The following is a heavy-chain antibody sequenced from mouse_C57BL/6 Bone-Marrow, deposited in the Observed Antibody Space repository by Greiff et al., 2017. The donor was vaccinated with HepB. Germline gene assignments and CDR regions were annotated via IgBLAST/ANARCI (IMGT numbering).Heavy chain of an antibody. V-gene: IGHV6-6*01. Sequence: EVQLQQSGGGLVQPGGSMKLSCAASGFTFSDAWMDWVRQSPEKGLEWVAEIRNKANNHATYYAESVKGRFTISRDDSKSSVYLQMNSLRAEDTGIYYCSYYYGSSSYWYFDVWGTGTTVTVSS. J-gene: IGHJ1*03. D-gene: IGHD1-1*01. CDR2: IRNKANNHAT. CDR1: GFTFSDAW. CDR3: SYYYGSSSYWYFDV.